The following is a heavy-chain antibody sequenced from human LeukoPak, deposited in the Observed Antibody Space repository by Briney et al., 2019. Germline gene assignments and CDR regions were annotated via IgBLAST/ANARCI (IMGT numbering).Heavy chain of an antibody. CDR3: AKEAYYYDSSGYPMDFDY. V-gene: IGHV3-23*01. J-gene: IGHJ4*02. CDR1: GFTFSDYY. CDR2: ISGSGGST. Sequence: GGSLRLSCAASGFTFSDYYMSWVRQAPGKGLEWVSAISGSGGSTYYADSVKGRFTISRDNSKNTLYLQMNSLRAEDTAVYYCAKEAYYYDSSGYPMDFDYWGQGTLVIVSS. D-gene: IGHD3-22*01.